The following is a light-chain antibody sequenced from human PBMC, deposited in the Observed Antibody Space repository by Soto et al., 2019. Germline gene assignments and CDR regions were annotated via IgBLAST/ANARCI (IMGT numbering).Light chain of an antibody. CDR3: QQTFTVPLT. Sequence: DIQMTQSPSSLSASVGDRVTITCRASQSISSYVNWFQQEPGKAPKLLLYAASSLQSGVPSRFSGSGFGTYFPLTIHSLQPEDSATYYCQQTFTVPLTFGGGTKVEIK. CDR1: QSISSY. V-gene: IGKV1-39*01. J-gene: IGKJ4*01. CDR2: AAS.